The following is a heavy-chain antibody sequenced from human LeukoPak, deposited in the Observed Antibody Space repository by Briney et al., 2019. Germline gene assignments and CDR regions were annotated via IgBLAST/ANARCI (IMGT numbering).Heavy chain of an antibody. CDR1: GYTFTSYY. J-gene: IGHJ4*02. CDR2: INPSGGST. CDR3: ATALRWVTAIYFDY. D-gene: IGHD2-21*02. V-gene: IGHV1-46*01. Sequence: ASVKVSCKASGYTFTSYYMHWVRQAPGQGLEWMGIINPSGGSTSYAQKFQGRVTMTEDTSTDTAYMELSSLRSEDTAVYYCATALRWVTAIYFDYWGQGTLVTVSS.